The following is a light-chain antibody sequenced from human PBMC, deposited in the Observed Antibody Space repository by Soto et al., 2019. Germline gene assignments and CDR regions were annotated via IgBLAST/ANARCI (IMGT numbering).Light chain of an antibody. CDR1: QSVSSSY. CDR2: GAS. Sequence: IVLTQFPGTLSLSPGERSTLSCMAIQSVSSSYLAWYQQKPGQAPRLLIYGASSRATGIPDRFSGSGSGTDFTLTISRLEPEDFAVYYCQQYGSSPPFTFGQGTRLEIK. J-gene: IGKJ5*01. CDR3: QQYGSSPPFT. V-gene: IGKV3-20*01.